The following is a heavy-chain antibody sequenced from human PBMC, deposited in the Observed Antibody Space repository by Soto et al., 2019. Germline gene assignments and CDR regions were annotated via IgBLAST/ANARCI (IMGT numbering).Heavy chain of an antibody. J-gene: IGHJ6*02. CDR3: ARGGCIRTSCYVYYYYGMDV. CDR1: GFTFSSYG. CDR2: IWYDGSNK. Sequence: QVQLVESGGGVVQPGRSLRLSCAASGFTFSSYGMHWVRQAPGKGLEWVAVIWYDGSNKYYADSVKGRFTISRDNSKNTXYXXMNRLRAEDTVVYYCARGGCIRTSCYVYYYYGMDVWGQGSTVTVSS. D-gene: IGHD2-2*01. V-gene: IGHV3-33*01.